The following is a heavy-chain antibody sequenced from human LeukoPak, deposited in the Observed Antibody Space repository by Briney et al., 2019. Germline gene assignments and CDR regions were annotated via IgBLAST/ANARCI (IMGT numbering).Heavy chain of an antibody. CDR3: ARVNSVRGPHRLGFDP. CDR1: GYTFTGYY. Sequence: ASVKVSCKASGYTFTGYYMHWVRQAPGQGLEWMGWINPNSGGTNYAQKFQGRVTMTRDTSISTAYMELSSPRSEDTAVYYCARVNSVRGPHRLGFDPWGQGTLVTVSS. J-gene: IGHJ5*02. V-gene: IGHV1-2*02. CDR2: INPNSGGT. D-gene: IGHD3-10*01.